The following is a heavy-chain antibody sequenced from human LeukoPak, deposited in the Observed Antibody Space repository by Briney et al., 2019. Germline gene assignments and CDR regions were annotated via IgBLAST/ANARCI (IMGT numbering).Heavy chain of an antibody. CDR2: IYYSGST. D-gene: IGHD1-26*01. CDR3: ARAGRWERRPHAFDI. J-gene: IGHJ3*02. Sequence: SETLSLTCAVSGGSISSGGYSWSWIRQPPWKGLEWIGYIYYSGSTYYNPSLKSRVTISVDTSKNQFSLKLSSVTAADTAVYYCARAGRWERRPHAFDIWGQGTMVTVSS. CDR1: GGSISSGGYS. V-gene: IGHV4-30-4*07.